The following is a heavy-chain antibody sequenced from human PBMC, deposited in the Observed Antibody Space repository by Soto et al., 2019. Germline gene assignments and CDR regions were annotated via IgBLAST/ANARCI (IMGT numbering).Heavy chain of an antibody. D-gene: IGHD3-22*01. V-gene: IGHV4-4*02. Sequence: PSETLSLTCAVSGGSISSSNWWSWVRQPPGKGLEWIGEIYHSGSTNNNPSLKSRVTISVDKSKNQFSLKLSSVTAADTAVYYWASVKSYDSSGYYRYFDYWGQGTLVTVSS. CDR3: ASVKSYDSSGYYRYFDY. CDR2: IYHSGST. J-gene: IGHJ4*02. CDR1: GGSISSSNW.